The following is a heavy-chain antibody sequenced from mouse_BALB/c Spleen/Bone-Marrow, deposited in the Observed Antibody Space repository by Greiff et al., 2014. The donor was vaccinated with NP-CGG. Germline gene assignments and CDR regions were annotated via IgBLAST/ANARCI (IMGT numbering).Heavy chain of an antibody. CDR2: IDPETGGT. CDR1: GYKFTDYE. V-gene: IGHV1-15*01. J-gene: IGHJ4*01. D-gene: IGHD2-2*01. CDR3: TREGIYFGYDVPMDY. Sequence: QVHVKQSGAELVRPGASVTLSCKASGYKFTDYEMHWVKQTPVHGLEWIGSIDPETGGTAYNQNFKGKATLTADRSSTTAYMELRSLTSEDSAVCYCTREGIYFGYDVPMDYWGQGTSVTVSS.